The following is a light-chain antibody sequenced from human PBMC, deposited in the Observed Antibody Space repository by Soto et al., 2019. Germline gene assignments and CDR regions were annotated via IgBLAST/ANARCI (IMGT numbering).Light chain of an antibody. CDR1: ERVSGGF. Sequence: IVMTQSPATLSVSPWERATLYCAASERVSGGFLAWYQQKPGLAPRLILYDTSFRATGIPDRFSGSGSGTDVTLTISRLDPEDFAVYYCQQYGSSASFGQGTKVDNK. CDR3: QQYGSSAS. V-gene: IGKV3D-20*01. CDR2: DTS. J-gene: IGKJ1*01.